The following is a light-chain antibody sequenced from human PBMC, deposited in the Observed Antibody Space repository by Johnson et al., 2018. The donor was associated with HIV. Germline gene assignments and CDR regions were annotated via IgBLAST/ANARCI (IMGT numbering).Light chain of an antibody. J-gene: IGLJ1*01. CDR1: SSNVGNNY. CDR2: EKN. V-gene: IGLV1-51*02. Sequence: QSVLTQPPSVSAAPGQEVTISCSGTSSNVGNNYVSWYQQFPGTAPKLLIYEKNKRPSGIPDRFSGSKSGTSATLGITGLQTGDEADYYCGTWDSSLSAYVIGTGTKVTVL. CDR3: GTWDSSLSAYV.